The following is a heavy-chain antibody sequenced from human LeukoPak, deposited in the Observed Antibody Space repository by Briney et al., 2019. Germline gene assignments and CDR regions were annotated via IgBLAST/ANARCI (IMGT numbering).Heavy chain of an antibody. CDR3: AKTIVGSNVFDI. D-gene: IGHD1-26*01. Sequence: GGSLRLSCAASGFTFSNAWMSWVRQAPGKGLEWVANIKEDGREKYYADSVKGRFTISRDNAKNSLYLQMNSLRGEDTAVYYCAKTIVGSNVFDIWGQGTLVTVSS. V-gene: IGHV3-7*01. CDR1: GFTFSNAW. J-gene: IGHJ3*02. CDR2: IKEDGREK.